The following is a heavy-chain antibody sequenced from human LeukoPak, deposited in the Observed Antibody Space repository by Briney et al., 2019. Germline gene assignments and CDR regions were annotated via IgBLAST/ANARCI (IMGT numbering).Heavy chain of an antibody. D-gene: IGHD3-10*01. CDR2: IRYDGSNK. Sequence: GGSLRLSCAASGFMFSDYGMHWVRQAPGKGLEWVAFIRYDGSNKYYADSVKGRFTISRDNSKNTLYLQMNSLRAEDTAVYYCAKDRNSYGSGRGFFDYWGQGTLVTVSS. V-gene: IGHV3-30*02. CDR3: AKDRNSYGSGRGFFDY. CDR1: GFMFSDYG. J-gene: IGHJ4*02.